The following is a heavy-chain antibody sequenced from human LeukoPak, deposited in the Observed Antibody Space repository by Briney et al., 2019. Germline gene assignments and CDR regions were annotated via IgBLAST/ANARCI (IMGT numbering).Heavy chain of an antibody. J-gene: IGHJ6*02. V-gene: IGHV4-59*12. CDR3: ARGGDIYGMDV. CDR1: GGSISRYY. D-gene: IGHD3-10*01. Sequence: SETLSLTCTVSGGSISRYYWSWIRQPPGKGLERIGHIHYTGSTKYNPSLKSRVTISVDTTKNQVSLKVNSVTAADTAVYYCARGGDIYGMDVWGQGTTVTVSS. CDR2: IHYTGST.